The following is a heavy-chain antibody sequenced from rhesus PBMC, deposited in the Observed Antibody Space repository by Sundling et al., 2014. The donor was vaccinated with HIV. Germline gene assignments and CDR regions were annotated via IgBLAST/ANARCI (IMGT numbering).Heavy chain of an antibody. V-gene: IGHV1-200*01. D-gene: IGHD6-25*01. Sequence: QVQLVQSGAEVKKPGTSVKLSCKASGYIFMRYYINWVREGPGQVLEWMGWINPDNGNTAYAQNFQGRVTMTRDTSTSIAYMELNSLRSEDTAVYYCTRLSYPRYSGSWNFEEGHFDFWGQGALVTVSS. CDR1: GYIFMRYY. CDR3: TRLSYPRYSGSWNFEEGHFDF. J-gene: IGHJ1*01. CDR2: INPDNGNT.